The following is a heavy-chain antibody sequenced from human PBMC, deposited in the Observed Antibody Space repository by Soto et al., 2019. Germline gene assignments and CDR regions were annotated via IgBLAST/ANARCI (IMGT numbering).Heavy chain of an antibody. CDR3: ARDARYGIYYYYYYGMDV. V-gene: IGHV3-33*01. CDR2: IWYDGSNK. D-gene: IGHD1-1*01. J-gene: IGHJ6*02. Sequence: QVQLVESGGGVVQPGRSLRLSCAASGFTFSSYGMHWVRQAPGKGLEGVAVIWYDGSNKYYADSVKGRFTISRDNSKNTLYLQMNSLRAEDTAVYYCARDARYGIYYYYYYGMDVWGQGTTVTVSS. CDR1: GFTFSSYG.